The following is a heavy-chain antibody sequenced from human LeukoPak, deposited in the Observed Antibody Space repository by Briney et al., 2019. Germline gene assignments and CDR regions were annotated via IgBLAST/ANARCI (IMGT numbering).Heavy chain of an antibody. CDR3: ATINGDCDYFDY. CDR1: GFTFNTYN. D-gene: IGHD2-21*02. V-gene: IGHV3-21*01. Sequence: GGSLRLSCAASGFTFNTYNMNWVRQAPGKGLEWVSSISSSGTYIFYADSVRGRFTISRDNAKNSLYLHMNSLRAEDTAVYYCATINGDCDYFDYWGQGTLVTVSS. CDR2: ISSSGTYI. J-gene: IGHJ4*02.